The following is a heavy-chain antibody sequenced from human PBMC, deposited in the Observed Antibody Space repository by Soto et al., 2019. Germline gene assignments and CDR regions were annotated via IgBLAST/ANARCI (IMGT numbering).Heavy chain of an antibody. D-gene: IGHD3-3*01. Sequence: ASVKVSCKASGYNFNNFGISWVRQAPGQGIEWMGWISGYKGDTKYAQSFQGRVTLTTDTSTNTAYMELRSLRSDDTAVYYCARDVTIFGLPIAGGLFHIWGPATTVPF. CDR3: ARDVTIFGLPIAGGLFHI. CDR2: ISGYKGDT. J-gene: IGHJ3*02. CDR1: GYNFNNFG. V-gene: IGHV1-18*01.